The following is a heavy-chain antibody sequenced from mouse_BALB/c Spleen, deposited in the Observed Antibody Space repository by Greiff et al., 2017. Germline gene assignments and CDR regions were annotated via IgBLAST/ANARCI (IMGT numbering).Heavy chain of an antibody. J-gene: IGHJ2*01. D-gene: IGHD2-1*01. Sequence: VKLMESGAELARPGASVKLSCKASGYTFTSYWMQWVKQRPGQGLEWIGAIYPGDGDTRYTQKFKGKATLTADKSSSTAYMQLSSLASEDSAVYYCARVGNYDWGQGTTLTVSS. CDR1: GYTFTSYW. V-gene: IGHV1-87*01. CDR2: IYPGDGDT. CDR3: ARVGNYD.